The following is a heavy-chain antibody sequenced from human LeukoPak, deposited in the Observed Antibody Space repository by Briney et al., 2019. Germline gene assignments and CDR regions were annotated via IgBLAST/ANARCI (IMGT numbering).Heavy chain of an antibody. CDR1: GYTFTGYY. V-gene: IGHV1-2*02. D-gene: IGHD4-17*01. CDR3: WGLTTYFDY. CDR2: INTNSGGT. Sequence: GASVKVSCKASGYTFTGYYMHWVRQTPGQGLEWMGWINTNSGGTNYSQKSQGRVTMTRDESISTAYIVLRRLVTAAAAVVYCWGLTTYFDYWGQGTLVTVSS. J-gene: IGHJ4*02.